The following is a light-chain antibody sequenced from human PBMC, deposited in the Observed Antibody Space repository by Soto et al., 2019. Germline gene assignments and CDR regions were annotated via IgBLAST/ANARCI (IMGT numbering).Light chain of an antibody. V-gene: IGKV1-39*01. Sequence: DIRMTQFPSSLSASVGDRVTITCWASQSISNYLNWYQEKPGKAPDLLIYAASILQSGVPSRFSGSGSGADLTITINSMQPEDLETYYCQQSYRNPRTFGQGTKVDIK. CDR3: QQSYRNPRT. CDR1: QSISNY. CDR2: AAS. J-gene: IGKJ1*01.